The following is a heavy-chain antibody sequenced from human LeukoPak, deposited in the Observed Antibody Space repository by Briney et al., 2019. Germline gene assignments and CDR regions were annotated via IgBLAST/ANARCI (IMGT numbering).Heavy chain of an antibody. CDR1: GFTLSSYW. Sequence: AGGSLRLSCSASGFTLSSYWMSWVRQAPGKGLEWVSVIYSGDSGVSTYYADSVKGRFTISRHNSKNTLYPQVSSLRAEDTAVYFCARSAARLRYYYAMDVWGQGTTVTVCS. J-gene: IGHJ6*02. CDR2: IYSGDSGVST. CDR3: ARSAARLRYYYAMDV. D-gene: IGHD6-6*01. V-gene: IGHV3-53*04.